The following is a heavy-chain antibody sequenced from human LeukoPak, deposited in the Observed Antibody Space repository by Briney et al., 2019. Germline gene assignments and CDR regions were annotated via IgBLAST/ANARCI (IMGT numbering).Heavy chain of an antibody. J-gene: IGHJ4*02. CDR2: INHSGST. D-gene: IGHD2-15*01. V-gene: IGHV4-34*01. Sequence: GSLRPSCAASGFTVSSNYMSWVRQAPGKGLEWIGEINHSGSTNYNPSLKSRVTISVDTSKNQFSLKLSSVTAADTAVYYCARGRGGSFDYWGQGTLVTVSS. CDR3: ARGRGGSFDY. CDR1: GFTVSSNY.